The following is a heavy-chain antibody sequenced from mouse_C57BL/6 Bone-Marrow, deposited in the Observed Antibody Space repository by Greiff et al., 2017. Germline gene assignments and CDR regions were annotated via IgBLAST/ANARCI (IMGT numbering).Heavy chain of an antibody. J-gene: IGHJ3*01. V-gene: IGHV1-50*01. CDR3: VTAQATAWFAY. CDR1: GYTFTSYW. D-gene: IGHD3-2*02. CDR2: IDPSDSYT. Sequence: QVQLQQPGAELVKPGASVKLSCKASGYTFTSYWMQWVKQRPGQGLEWIGEIDPSDSYTNYNQKFKGKATLTVDTSSSTAYMQLSSLTSEDSAVYYCVTAQATAWFAYGGQGTRVTVSA.